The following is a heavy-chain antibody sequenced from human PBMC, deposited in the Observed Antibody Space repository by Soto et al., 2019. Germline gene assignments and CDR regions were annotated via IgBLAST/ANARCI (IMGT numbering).Heavy chain of an antibody. J-gene: IGHJ3*02. CDR1: GFTFSSDW. D-gene: IGHD3-16*01. CDR3: ARDVPRGTRGLYLVVFNI. Sequence: LRLSCAASGFTFSSDWMTWVRQAPGKGLEWVANIRKDGSKTSYLDSVRGRFTISRDNAQSSLYLQMDSLRAEDTALYYCARDVPRGTRGLYLVVFNIGAQGKM. V-gene: IGHV3-7*05. CDR2: IRKDGSKT.